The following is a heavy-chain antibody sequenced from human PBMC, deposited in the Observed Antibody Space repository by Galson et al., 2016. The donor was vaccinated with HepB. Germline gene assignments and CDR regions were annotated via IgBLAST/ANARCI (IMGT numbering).Heavy chain of an antibody. Sequence: SLRLSCAASGFTFSRYSMNWVRQAPGKGLEWVSSISSSSSYIYYADSVKGRFTISRDNAKNSLYLQMNSLRAEDTAVYYCAFPAVAGTDHYFDYWGQGTLVTVSS. CDR1: GFTFSRYS. CDR2: ISSSSSYI. D-gene: IGHD6-19*01. J-gene: IGHJ4*02. CDR3: AFPAVAGTDHYFDY. V-gene: IGHV3-21*01.